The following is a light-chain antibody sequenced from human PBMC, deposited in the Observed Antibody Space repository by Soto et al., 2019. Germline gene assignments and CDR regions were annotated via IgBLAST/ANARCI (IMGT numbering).Light chain of an antibody. J-gene: IGLJ1*01. CDR3: CAFTRSSCSYV. CDR2: EVN. Sequence: QSVLTQPASVSGSPGQSITISCTAPGSSDAGNNNLFSWYQQHPGNAPNVVIYEVNKRPSGISYCFSATKSGSTASLTISGLQEDDEDVYYCCAFTRSSCSYVFGTGTKVTVL. V-gene: IGLV2-23*02. CDR1: GSSDAGNNNL.